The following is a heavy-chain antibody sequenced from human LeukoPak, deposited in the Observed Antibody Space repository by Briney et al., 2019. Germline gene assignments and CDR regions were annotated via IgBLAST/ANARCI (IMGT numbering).Heavy chain of an antibody. V-gene: IGHV3-66*01. J-gene: IGHJ3*01. CDR3: ASRYPYSSAWHPSAFDF. D-gene: IGHD6-19*01. Sequence: GGSLRLSCAASAFTFSYNYMSWVRQAPGKGLEWVSIIYNGGTTYYADSVKGRFTISRDNSKNTLYLQMNSLRAEDTAVYSCASRYPYSSAWHPSAFDFWGQGTMVTVSS. CDR1: AFTFSYNY. CDR2: IYNGGTT.